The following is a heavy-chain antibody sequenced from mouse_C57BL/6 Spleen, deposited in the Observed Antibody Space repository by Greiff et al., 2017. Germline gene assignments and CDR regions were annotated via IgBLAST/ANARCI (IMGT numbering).Heavy chain of an antibody. CDR1: GYTFTSYW. Sequence: QVHVKQPGTELVKPGASVKLSCKASGYTFTSYWMHWVKQRPGQGLEWIGNINPSNGGTNYNEKFKSKATLTVDKSSSTAYMQLSSLTSEDSAVYYCAREVYYDYDEGFAYWGQGTLVTVSA. CDR2: INPSNGGT. CDR3: AREVYYDYDEGFAY. J-gene: IGHJ3*01. V-gene: IGHV1-53*01. D-gene: IGHD2-4*01.